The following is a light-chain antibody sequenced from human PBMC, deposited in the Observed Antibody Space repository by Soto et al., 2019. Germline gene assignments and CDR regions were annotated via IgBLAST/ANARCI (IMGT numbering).Light chain of an antibody. J-gene: IGKJ3*01. CDR3: QHYDSSPFS. CDR1: QSVSSNY. CDR2: GAS. V-gene: IGKV3-20*01. Sequence: EIVLTQSPGTVSLSPGERATLSCRASQSVSSNYLGWYQQKPGQAPRLLIYGASSRATGILDRFSGSGSGTDFTLTISRLEPEDFAVYYCQHYDSSPFSFGPGTKVDIK.